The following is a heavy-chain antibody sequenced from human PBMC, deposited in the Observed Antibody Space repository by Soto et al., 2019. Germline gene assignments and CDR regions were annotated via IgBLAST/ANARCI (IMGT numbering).Heavy chain of an antibody. J-gene: IGHJ4*02. CDR1: GGSIRSRDNY. Sequence: SETLSLTCTVSGGSIRSRDNYWSCIRQTPGKGLEWIGYIYYRGSTYYNQSLKSRVTISVDTSMNQFSLTLTSVTAADTAVYYWARDPARGGGSYLGYFDYWGQGNPVTVT. D-gene: IGHD1-26*01. CDR2: IYYRGST. V-gene: IGHV4-30-4*01. CDR3: ARDPARGGGSYLGYFDY.